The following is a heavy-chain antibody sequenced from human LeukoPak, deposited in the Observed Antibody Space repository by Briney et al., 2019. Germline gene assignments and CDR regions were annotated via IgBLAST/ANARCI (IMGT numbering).Heavy chain of an antibody. CDR2: ISYSGST. CDR1: DGSISSYY. Sequence: PSETLSLTCTVSDGSISSYYWSWIRQPPGKGLEWIGHISYSGSTNYNPSLKSRVTISVDTSKNQFSLKLTSVTAADTAVYYCARGGIAAARNWFDPWGQGTLVTVSS. D-gene: IGHD6-13*01. CDR3: ARGGIAAARNWFDP. J-gene: IGHJ5*02. V-gene: IGHV4-59*01.